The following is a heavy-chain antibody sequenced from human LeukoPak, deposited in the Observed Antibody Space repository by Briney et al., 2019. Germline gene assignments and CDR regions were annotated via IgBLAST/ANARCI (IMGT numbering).Heavy chain of an antibody. CDR1: RFTFSSYA. CDR2: ISGSGGST. Sequence: GGSLRLSCAASRFTFSSYAMSWIRQAPGKGLEWVSAISGSGGSTYHADSVKGRFTISRDNSKNTLYLQMNSLRAEDRAVYYCAKDLDSSGYYFDYWGQGTLVTVSS. CDR3: AKDLDSSGYYFDY. V-gene: IGHV3-23*01. D-gene: IGHD3-22*01. J-gene: IGHJ4*02.